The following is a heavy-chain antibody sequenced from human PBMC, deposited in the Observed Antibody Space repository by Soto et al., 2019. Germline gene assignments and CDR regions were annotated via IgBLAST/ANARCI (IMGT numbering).Heavy chain of an antibody. Sequence: QITLKESGPTLVKPTQTLTLTCTFSGFSLRTTGEGVCWIRQTPGKALEWLALIYWDADKSYSPSLKNRLTISTDTSESQVVLTMTNMDPVDTGTYFCAHRKRTITVANYFDLWGQGTPVTVSS. V-gene: IGHV2-5*02. CDR2: IYWDADK. CDR1: GFSLRTTGEG. D-gene: IGHD6-19*01. CDR3: AHRKRTITVANYFDL. J-gene: IGHJ4*02.